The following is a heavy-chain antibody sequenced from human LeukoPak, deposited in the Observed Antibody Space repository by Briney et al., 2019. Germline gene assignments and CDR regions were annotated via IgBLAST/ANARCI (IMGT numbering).Heavy chain of an antibody. CDR3: ARGRRYYYDSSGYSGWFDP. CDR1: GYTFTSYD. J-gene: IGHJ5*02. CDR2: MNPNSGNT. Sequence: ASVKVSCKASGYTFTSYDVNWVRQATGQGLEWMGWMNPNSGNTGYAQKFQGRVTMTRNTSISTAYMELSSLRSEDTAVYYCARGRRYYYDSSGYSGWFDPWGQGTLVTVSS. V-gene: IGHV1-8*02. D-gene: IGHD3-22*01.